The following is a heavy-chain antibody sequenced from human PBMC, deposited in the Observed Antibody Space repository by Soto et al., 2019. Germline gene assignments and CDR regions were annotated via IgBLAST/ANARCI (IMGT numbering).Heavy chain of an antibody. CDR1: GGSISSSNNY. CDR2: IYYSGHT. D-gene: IGHD3-3*01. CDR3: ARPGADFWSGSYYYDGMDF. V-gene: IGHV4-39*01. J-gene: IGHJ6*02. Sequence: SETLSLTCTVSGGSISSSNNYWGWIRQPPGKGLEWTGSIYYSGHTYYNPSLKSRVTMSVDTSKNQFSLKLSSVTAADTAVYYCARPGADFWSGSYYYDGMDFWGQGTTVTAP.